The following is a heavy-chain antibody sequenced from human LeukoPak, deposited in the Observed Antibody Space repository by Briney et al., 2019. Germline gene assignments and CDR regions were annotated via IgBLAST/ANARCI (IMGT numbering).Heavy chain of an antibody. Sequence: SVTVSCKASGGTFSSYAISWVRQAPGQGLEWMGRIIPILGIANYAQKFQGRVTITADKSTSTAYMELSSLRSEDTAVYYCARGYYYDSTPFDCWGQGTLVTVSS. J-gene: IGHJ4*02. CDR2: IIPILGIA. CDR3: ARGYYYDSTPFDC. V-gene: IGHV1-69*04. D-gene: IGHD3-22*01. CDR1: GGTFSSYA.